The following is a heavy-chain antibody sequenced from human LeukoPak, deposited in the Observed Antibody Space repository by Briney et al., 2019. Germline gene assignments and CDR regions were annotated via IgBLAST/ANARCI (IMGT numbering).Heavy chain of an antibody. CDR3: ATDRYYGDYVRLDY. V-gene: IGHV1-24*01. D-gene: IGHD4-17*01. CDR2: FDPEDGGT. J-gene: IGHJ4*02. Sequence: ASVKVSCKVSGYTLTELSMHWVRQAPGKGLEWMGGFDPEDGGTIYAQKFQGRVTMTEDTSTDTAYMELSSLRSEDTAVYYCATDRYYGDYVRLDYWGQGTLVTVSS. CDR1: GYTLTELS.